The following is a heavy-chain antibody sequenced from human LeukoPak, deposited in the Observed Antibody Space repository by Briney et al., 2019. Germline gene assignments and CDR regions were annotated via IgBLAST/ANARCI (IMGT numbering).Heavy chain of an antibody. CDR1: GGSISSYY. J-gene: IGHJ4*02. CDR2: IYTSGSS. CDR3: ARERGGYSYGIDY. Sequence: PSETLSLTCTVSGGSISSYYWSWIRQAAGKGLEWIWRIYTSGSSNYNPSLKSRVTMYVDTSTNQFSLKLSSVTAADTAVYYCARERGGYSYGIDYWGQGTLVTVSS. D-gene: IGHD5-18*01. V-gene: IGHV4-4*07.